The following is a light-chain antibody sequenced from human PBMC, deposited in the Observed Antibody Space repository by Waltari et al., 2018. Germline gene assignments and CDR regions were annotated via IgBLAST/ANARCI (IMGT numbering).Light chain of an antibody. V-gene: IGKV1-6*01. J-gene: IGKJ1*01. CDR2: AAS. CDR1: QDIRND. Sequence: AIQMTQSPSSLSASVGDRVTIPCRASQDIRNDLGWYQQKPGKAPKLLIYAASSLQSGVPPRFSGSGSGTDFTLTISSLQPEDFVTYYCLQDYGYPRTFGQGTKVEVK. CDR3: LQDYGYPRT.